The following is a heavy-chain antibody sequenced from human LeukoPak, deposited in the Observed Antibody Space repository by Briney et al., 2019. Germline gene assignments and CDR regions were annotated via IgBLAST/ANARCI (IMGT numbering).Heavy chain of an antibody. V-gene: IGHV1-8*02. Sequence: GASVKVSCKTSGYTFTGYYLHWVRLATGQRPEWMGWMSPNSGDTGYAQKFQDRVTMTRNTSISTAYMELSSLRSDDTAVYYCARGPPNWGYDYWGPGTLVTVSS. CDR1: GYTFTGYY. J-gene: IGHJ4*02. D-gene: IGHD7-27*01. CDR3: ARGPPNWGYDY. CDR2: MSPNSGDT.